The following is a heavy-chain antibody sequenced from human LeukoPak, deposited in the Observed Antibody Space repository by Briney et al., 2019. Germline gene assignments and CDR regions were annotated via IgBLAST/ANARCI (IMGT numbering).Heavy chain of an antibody. CDR1: GGSISSYY. CDR2: IYYSGST. J-gene: IGHJ3*02. D-gene: IGHD6-19*01. V-gene: IGHV4-59*01. Sequence: SETLSLTCTVSGGSISSYYWSWIRQPPGKGLEWIGYIYYSGSTNYNPSLKSRVTISVDTSKNQFSLKLSSVTAADTAVYYCARDTYSSGLDAFDIWGQGTMVTVSS. CDR3: ARDTYSSGLDAFDI.